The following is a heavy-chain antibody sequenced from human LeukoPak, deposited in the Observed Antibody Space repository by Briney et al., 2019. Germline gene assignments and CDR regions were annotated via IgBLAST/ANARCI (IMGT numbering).Heavy chain of an antibody. Sequence: GGSLRLSCAASGFTFSSYSMNWVRQAPGKGLEWVSSISSSSSYIYYADSVKGRFTISRDNAKNSLYLQMNSLRAEDTAVYYCASLLSYYSPSDYWGQGTLVTVSS. V-gene: IGHV3-21*01. CDR1: GFTFSSYS. J-gene: IGHJ4*02. D-gene: IGHD3-10*01. CDR3: ASLLSYYSPSDY. CDR2: ISSSSSYI.